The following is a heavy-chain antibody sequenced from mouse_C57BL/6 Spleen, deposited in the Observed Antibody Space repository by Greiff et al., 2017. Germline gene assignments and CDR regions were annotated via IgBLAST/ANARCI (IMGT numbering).Heavy chain of an antibody. CDR3: ARSVVARDYAMDY. CDR2: IDPSDSYT. D-gene: IGHD1-1*01. Sequence: VQLQQPGAELVKPGASVKLSCKASGYTFTSYWMQWVKQRPGQGLEWIGEIDPSDSYTNYNQKFKGKATLTVDTSSSTAYMQLSSLTSEDSAVYYCARSVVARDYAMDYWGQGTSVTVSS. CDR1: GYTFTSYW. J-gene: IGHJ4*01. V-gene: IGHV1-50*01.